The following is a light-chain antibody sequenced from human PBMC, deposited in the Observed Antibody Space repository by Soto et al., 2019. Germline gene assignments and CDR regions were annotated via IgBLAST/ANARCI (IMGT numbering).Light chain of an antibody. CDR2: GAS. V-gene: IGKV3-15*01. Sequence: EIVMTQSPAILSVSPGERATLSCRASQYVWTSVAWYQPKPGQAPRLLIYGASTRATGIPARFSGSGSGTEFTLSISSLQSEDSAVYYCKQYKNWPPITFGQGTRLEIK. J-gene: IGKJ5*01. CDR3: KQYKNWPPIT. CDR1: QYVWTS.